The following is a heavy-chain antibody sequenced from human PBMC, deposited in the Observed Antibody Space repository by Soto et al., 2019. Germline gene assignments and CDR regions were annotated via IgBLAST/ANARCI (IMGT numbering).Heavy chain of an antibody. J-gene: IGHJ4*02. CDR2: ISESGGST. CDR3: AKRSPYSSGWYSPIFDY. CDR1: GFSFSDYA. V-gene: IGHV3-23*01. Sequence: GGSLRLSCAASGFSFSDYAMSWVRQAPGKGLEWVSVISESGGSTHYADSVRGRFTVSRDNSKNSLSLRMNSLRDEDTAVYFCAKRSPYSSGWYSPIFDYWGQGALVPVSS. D-gene: IGHD6-13*01.